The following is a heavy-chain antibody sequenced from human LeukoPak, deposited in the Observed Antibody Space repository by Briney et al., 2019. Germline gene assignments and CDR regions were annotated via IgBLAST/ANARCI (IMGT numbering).Heavy chain of an antibody. Sequence: GGSLRLSCAASGFTFSSYWMHWVRQAPRKGLVWVSRINSDGSTTSYADSVKGRFTISRDNAKNTLYLQMNSLRAGDTAVYYCARETADDAFDIWGQGTMVTVSS. J-gene: IGHJ3*02. CDR2: INSDGSTT. D-gene: IGHD1-14*01. CDR1: GFTFSSYW. CDR3: ARETADDAFDI. V-gene: IGHV3-74*01.